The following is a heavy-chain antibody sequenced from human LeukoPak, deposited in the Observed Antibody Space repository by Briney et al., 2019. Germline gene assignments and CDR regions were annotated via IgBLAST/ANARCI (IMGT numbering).Heavy chain of an antibody. V-gene: IGHV1-2*02. J-gene: IGHJ4*02. CDR3: ARVLIYSGSSLFDY. D-gene: IGHD1-26*01. CDR2: INPNSGGT. CDR1: GYTFTSYG. Sequence: GSVKVSCKASGYTFTSYGISWVRQAPGQGREWMGWINPNSGGTNYAQKFQGRVTMTRDTSISIAYMELSRLRSDDTAVYYCARVLIYSGSSLFDYWGQGTLVTVSS.